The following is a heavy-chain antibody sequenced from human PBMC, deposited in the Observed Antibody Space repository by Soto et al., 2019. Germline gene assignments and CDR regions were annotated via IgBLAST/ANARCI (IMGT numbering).Heavy chain of an antibody. J-gene: IGHJ4*02. CDR2: ISHDGSNK. CDR3: AKVRTAGPGDYFDY. Sequence: GGSLRLSCAASGFTFSSYGMHWVRQAPGKGLEWVAVISHDGSNKYYADSVKGRFTISRDNSKNTLYLQMNSLRAEDTAVYYCAKVRTAGPGDYFDYWGQGTLVTVSS. D-gene: IGHD3-10*01. V-gene: IGHV3-30*18. CDR1: GFTFSSYG.